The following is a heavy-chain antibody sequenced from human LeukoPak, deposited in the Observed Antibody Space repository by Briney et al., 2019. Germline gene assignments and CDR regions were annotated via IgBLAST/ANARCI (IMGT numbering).Heavy chain of an antibody. Sequence: GGSLRLSCAASGFTFSSYAMSWVRQAPGKGLEWVSAISGSGGSTYYADSVKGRFTISRDNSKNTLYLQMNSLRAEDTAVYYCAKPLYDSSGYYYIYWGPGTLVTVSS. CDR2: ISGSGGST. J-gene: IGHJ4*02. V-gene: IGHV3-23*01. D-gene: IGHD3-22*01. CDR3: AKPLYDSSGYYYIY. CDR1: GFTFSSYA.